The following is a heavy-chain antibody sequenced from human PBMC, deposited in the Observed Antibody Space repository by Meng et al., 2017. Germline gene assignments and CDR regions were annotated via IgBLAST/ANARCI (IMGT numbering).Heavy chain of an antibody. V-gene: IGHV1-8*01. CDR2: MNPNSGNT. Sequence: QVQVVQSGAEVKKPGASVKVSCKASGYTFTSYDINWVRQATGQGLEWMGWMNPNSGNTDYAQKFQGRVTMTRNTSINTAYMELSSLRSDDTAVYFCARANTYSGYDYGYWGQGTLVTVSS. CDR3: ARANTYSGYDYGY. J-gene: IGHJ4*02. CDR1: GYTFTSYD. D-gene: IGHD5-12*01.